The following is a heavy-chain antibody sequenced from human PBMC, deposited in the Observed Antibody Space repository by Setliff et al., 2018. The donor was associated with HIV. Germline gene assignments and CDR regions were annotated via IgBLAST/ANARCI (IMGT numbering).Heavy chain of an antibody. V-gene: IGHV5-51*01. Sequence: GESLKISCQGSGYTFANYWIGWVRQMPGKGLEWMGIIYPGDSDSRDSPSFQGQVIISADKSLSTAYLQWSSLKASDTAIYYCAGGLGVRGRGDVFDIWGQGTMVTVSS. CDR2: IYPGDSDS. J-gene: IGHJ3*02. CDR3: AGGLGVRGRGDVFDI. D-gene: IGHD3-16*01. CDR1: GYTFANYW.